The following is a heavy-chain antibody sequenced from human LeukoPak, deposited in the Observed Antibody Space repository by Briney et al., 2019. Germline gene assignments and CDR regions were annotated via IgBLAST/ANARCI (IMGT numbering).Heavy chain of an antibody. CDR3: ARVSYYYDSSGPGYFDY. CDR1: GGSISSYY. J-gene: IGHJ4*02. Sequence: SETLSLTCTASGGSISSYYWSWIRQPPGKGLEWIGYIYYSGSTNYNPSLKSRVTISVDTSKNQFSLKLSSVTAADTAVYYCARVSYYYDSSGPGYFDYWGQGTLVTVSS. D-gene: IGHD3-22*01. CDR2: IYYSGST. V-gene: IGHV4-59*01.